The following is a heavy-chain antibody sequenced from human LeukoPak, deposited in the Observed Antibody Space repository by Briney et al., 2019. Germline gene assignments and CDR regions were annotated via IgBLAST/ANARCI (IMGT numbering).Heavy chain of an antibody. D-gene: IGHD3-10*01. Sequence: PGGSLRLSCAASGFTFSSYAMHWVRQAPGKGLEWVAVISYDGSNKYYADSVKGRFTISRDNSKNTLYLQMNSLRAEDTAVYYCANHGTGTDLDYWGQGTLVTVSS. CDR3: ANHGTGTDLDY. J-gene: IGHJ4*02. CDR1: GFTFSSYA. CDR2: ISYDGSNK. V-gene: IGHV3-30*04.